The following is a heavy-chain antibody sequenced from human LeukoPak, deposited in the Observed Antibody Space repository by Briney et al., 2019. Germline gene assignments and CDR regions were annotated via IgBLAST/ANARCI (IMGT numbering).Heavy chain of an antibody. J-gene: IGHJ4*02. CDR2: IYSSGST. CDR1: GFTVSNNY. CDR3: ARAHGDY. Sequence: GGSLRLSCAASGFTVSNNYMNWVRQAPGKGLEWVSVIYSSGSTYYADSVRGRFTVSRDNSKNTLYLQMNSLRAEDTAVYYCARAHGDYWGQGTLVTVSS. V-gene: IGHV3-53*01.